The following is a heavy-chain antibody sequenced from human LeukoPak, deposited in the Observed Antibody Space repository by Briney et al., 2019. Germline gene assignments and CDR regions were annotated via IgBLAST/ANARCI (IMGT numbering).Heavy chain of an antibody. D-gene: IGHD3-10*01. J-gene: IGHJ4*02. CDR2: ISSSSSYI. CDR3: AALTDYYGSGSYDY. V-gene: IGHV3-21*01. Sequence: GGSLRLSCAASGFTFSSYSMNWVRQAPGKGLEWVSSISSSSSYIYYADSVKGRFTISRDNAKNSLYLQMNSLRAEDTAVYYCAALTDYYGSGSYDYWGQGTLVTVSS. CDR1: GFTFSSYS.